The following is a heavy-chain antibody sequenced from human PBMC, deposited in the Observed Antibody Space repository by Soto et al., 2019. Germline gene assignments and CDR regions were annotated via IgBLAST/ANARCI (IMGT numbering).Heavy chain of an antibody. Sequence: GGSLRLSCAAPGFRFSSYAMSWVRQAPGQGPEWLSVISASGGGAYYADSVRGRFTISRDNSKNTLYLQMKSLGAEDTAVYYCASSSALWHGMDAWGQGTTVTVSS. J-gene: IGHJ6*02. CDR3: ASSSALWHGMDA. CDR1: GFRFSSYA. CDR2: ISASGGGA. D-gene: IGHD6-6*01. V-gene: IGHV3-23*01.